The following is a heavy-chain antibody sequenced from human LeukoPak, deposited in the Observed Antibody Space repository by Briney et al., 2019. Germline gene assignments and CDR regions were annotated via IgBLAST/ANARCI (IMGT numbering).Heavy chain of an antibody. CDR1: GYTFTSYG. V-gene: IGHV1-18*01. D-gene: IGHD3-22*01. Sequence: GASVKVSCKASGYTFTSYGISWVRQAPGQGLEWMGWISAYNGNTNYAQKLQGRVTMTTDTSTSTAYMELRSLRSDDTAVYYCARDPPQDYYDNSGYYPDAFDIWGQGTMVTVSS. CDR3: ARDPPQDYYDNSGYYPDAFDI. J-gene: IGHJ3*02. CDR2: ISAYNGNT.